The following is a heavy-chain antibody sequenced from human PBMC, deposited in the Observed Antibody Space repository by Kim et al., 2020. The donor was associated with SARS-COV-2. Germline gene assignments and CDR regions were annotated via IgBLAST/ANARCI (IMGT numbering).Heavy chain of an antibody. V-gene: IGHV4-31*03. D-gene: IGHD3-10*01. Sequence: SETLSLTCSVSGAFLSSGGAHWIWLRQQPGKAPEWIGYIYYSGSSSYNPTFESRLSMSIDTSKGQFSLTLSSLTAAATAVYFCARFGGGYLGVWGQGILVTVSS. J-gene: IGHJ4*02. CDR1: GAFLSSGGAH. CDR2: IYYSGSS. CDR3: ARFGGGYLGV.